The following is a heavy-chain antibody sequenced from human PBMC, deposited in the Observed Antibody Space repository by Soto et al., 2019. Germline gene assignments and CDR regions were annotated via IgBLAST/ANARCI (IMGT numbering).Heavy chain of an antibody. CDR2: ISGDSGNT. CDR3: ARDGVAAGNIHFDY. D-gene: IGHD6-19*01. Sequence: GAAVKVSCKASGYMFTKSAMHSVRQAPGQRLEWMGWISGDSGNTKYSPKLQDRVTITRDTSASTAYMELSSLRSEDTALYYCARDGVAAGNIHFDYWGQGTLVTVSS. J-gene: IGHJ4*01. CDR1: GYMFTKSA. V-gene: IGHV1-3*01.